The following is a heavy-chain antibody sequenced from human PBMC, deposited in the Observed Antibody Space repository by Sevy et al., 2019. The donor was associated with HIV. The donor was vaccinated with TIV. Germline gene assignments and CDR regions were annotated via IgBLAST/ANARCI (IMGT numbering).Heavy chain of an antibody. CDR2: ISYDGSNK. D-gene: IGHD6-6*01. Sequence: GGSLRLSCAASGFTFSSYGMHWVRQAPGKGLEWVAVISYDGSNKYYADSVKGRFTISRDNSKNTQYLQMNSLRAEDTAVYYCAKDRTPYSSSSIAWFDPWGQGTLVTVSS. J-gene: IGHJ5*02. V-gene: IGHV3-30*18. CDR3: AKDRTPYSSSSIAWFDP. CDR1: GFTFSSYG.